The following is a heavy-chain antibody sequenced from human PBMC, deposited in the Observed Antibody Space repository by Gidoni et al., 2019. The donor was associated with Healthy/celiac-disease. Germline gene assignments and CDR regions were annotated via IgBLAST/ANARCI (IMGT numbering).Heavy chain of an antibody. CDR1: GGSFSGYY. J-gene: IGHJ5*02. CDR3: ASRPTVTTPYNWFDP. V-gene: IGHV4-34*01. Sequence: QVQLQQWGAGLLKPSETLSLTCAVYGGSFSGYYWSWIRQPPGKGLEWIGEINHSGSTNYNPSLKSRVTISVDTSKNQFSLKLSSVTAADTAVYYCASRPTVTTPYNWFDPWGQGTLVTVSS. D-gene: IGHD4-4*01. CDR2: INHSGST.